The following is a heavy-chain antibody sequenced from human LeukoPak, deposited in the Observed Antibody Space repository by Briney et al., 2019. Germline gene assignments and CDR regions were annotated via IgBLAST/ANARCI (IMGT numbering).Heavy chain of an antibody. CDR1: GFTFSSYA. D-gene: IGHD3-9*01. CDR2: ISGSGGST. J-gene: IGHJ4*02. CDR3: ARNYDVLTGYPYYFDH. Sequence: GGSLRLSCAASGFTFSSYAMSWVRQAPGKGLEWVSAISGSGGSTYYADSVKGRFTISRDNAKNSLYLQMSSLTPEDTAVYYCARNYDVLTGYPYYFDHWGQGILVTVSS. V-gene: IGHV3-23*01.